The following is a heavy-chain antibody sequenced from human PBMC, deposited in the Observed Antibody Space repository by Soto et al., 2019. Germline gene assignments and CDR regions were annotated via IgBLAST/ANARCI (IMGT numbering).Heavy chain of an antibody. CDR1: GGSMSSSNW. CDR2: THHSGRT. J-gene: IGHJ4*02. D-gene: IGHD6-13*01. CDR3: ARVPPQIAAAVGQESNY. V-gene: IGHV4-4*02. Sequence: SETPSLTCTVSGGSMSSSNWWNWVRQPPGKGLEWIGETHHSGRTNYNPSLKSRVTISVDKSKNHLSLKLSSVTAADTAVYYCARVPPQIAAAVGQESNYWGQGTLVTVSS.